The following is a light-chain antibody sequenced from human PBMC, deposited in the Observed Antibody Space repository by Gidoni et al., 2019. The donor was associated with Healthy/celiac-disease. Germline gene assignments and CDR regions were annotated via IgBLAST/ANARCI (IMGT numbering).Light chain of an antibody. CDR1: ELPKHY. J-gene: IGLJ1*01. CDR3: QSADSSGTFYV. Sequence: SYALTQPPSVSVSPGQTARLTCSGDELPKHYAYWYQQKPGQAPVLVIYKDRERPSGIPERFSGSSSGTTVTLTISGVQAEDEADYYCQSADSSGTFYVFGTGTKVTVL. CDR2: KDR. V-gene: IGLV3-25*03.